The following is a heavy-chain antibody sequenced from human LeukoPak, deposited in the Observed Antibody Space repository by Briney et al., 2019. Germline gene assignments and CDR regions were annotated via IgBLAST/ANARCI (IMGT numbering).Heavy chain of an antibody. V-gene: IGHV1-2*04. J-gene: IGHJ5*02. CDR2: ISPNSGGT. CDR1: GYTFTGYY. D-gene: IGHD1-26*01. CDR3: ARAVAQWELNWFDP. Sequence: ASVKVSCKASGYTFTGYYMHWVRQAPGQGLEWMGWISPNSGGTNYAQKFQGWVTMTRDTSISTAYMELSRLRSDDTAVYYCARAVAQWELNWFDPWGQGTLVTVSS.